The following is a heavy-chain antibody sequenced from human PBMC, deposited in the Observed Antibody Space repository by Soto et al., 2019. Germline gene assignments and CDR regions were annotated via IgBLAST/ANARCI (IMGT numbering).Heavy chain of an antibody. CDR1: GGSISSYY. CDR3: ARDQENWFDP. V-gene: IGHV4-59*01. J-gene: IGHJ5*02. CDR2: IYYSGST. Sequence: SETLSLTCTVSGGSISSYYWSWIRQPPGKGLEWIGYIYYSGSTNYNPSLKSRVTISVDTSKNQFSLKLSSVTAADTAVYYCARDQENWFDPWGQGTLVTVSS.